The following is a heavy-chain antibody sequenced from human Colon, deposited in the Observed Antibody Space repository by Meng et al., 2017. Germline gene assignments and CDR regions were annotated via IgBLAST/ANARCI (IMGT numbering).Heavy chain of an antibody. V-gene: IGHV4-61*01. CDR2: IYYSGTT. CDR1: CGSVSSGTYY. D-gene: IGHD1-14*01. J-gene: IGHJ4*02. CDR3: ARDRVPGKY. Sequence: QAQLPESGPGLVRPSETLSLTCTVSCGSVSSGTYYWSWIRQPPGKGLEWIGCIYYSGTTNYNPSLKSRVTISVDTSKNQFSLKLSSVTPADTAVYFCARDRVPGKYWGQGTLVTVFS.